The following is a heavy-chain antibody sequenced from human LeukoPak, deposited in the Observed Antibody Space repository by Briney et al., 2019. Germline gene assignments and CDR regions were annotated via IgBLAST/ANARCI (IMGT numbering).Heavy chain of an antibody. CDR3: AKGITGTGSYSVADH. D-gene: IGHD1-26*01. CDR2: IKQDGSEK. Sequence: GGSPRLSCAASGFTISSYWMSWVRQAPGKGLEWVANIKQDGSEKYYVDSVKGRFTISRDNSKNTLYLQMNSLRAEDTAVYYCAKGITGTGSYSVADHWGQGILVTVSS. J-gene: IGHJ4*02. V-gene: IGHV3-7*03. CDR1: GFTISSYW.